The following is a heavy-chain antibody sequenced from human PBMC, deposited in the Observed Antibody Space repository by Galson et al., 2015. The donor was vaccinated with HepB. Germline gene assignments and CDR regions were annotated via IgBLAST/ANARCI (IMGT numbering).Heavy chain of an antibody. V-gene: IGHV1-3*01. CDR2: INAGNGNT. D-gene: IGHD6-19*01. Sequence: SVKVSCKASGYTFTSYAMHWVRQAPGQRLEWMGWINAGNGNTKYSQKFQGRVTITRDTSASTAYMELSSLRSEDTAAYYCARTDYSSGWYDYWGQGTLVTVSS. J-gene: IGHJ4*02. CDR1: GYTFTSYA. CDR3: ARTDYSSGWYDY.